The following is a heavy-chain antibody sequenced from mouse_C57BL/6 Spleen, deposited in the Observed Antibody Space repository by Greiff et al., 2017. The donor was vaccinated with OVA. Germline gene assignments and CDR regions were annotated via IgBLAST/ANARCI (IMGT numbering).Heavy chain of an antibody. V-gene: IGHV5-12*01. J-gene: IGHJ4*01. CDR3: ARGLRRGYAMDY. CDR1: GFTFSDYY. CDR2: ISNGGGST. Sequence: EVKVVESGGGLVQPGGSLKLSCAASGFTFSDYYMYWVRQTPEKRLEWVAYISNGGGSTYYPDTVKGRFTISRDNANNTLYLQMSRLKSEDTAMYYCARGLRRGYAMDYWGQGTSVTVSS. D-gene: IGHD2-4*01.